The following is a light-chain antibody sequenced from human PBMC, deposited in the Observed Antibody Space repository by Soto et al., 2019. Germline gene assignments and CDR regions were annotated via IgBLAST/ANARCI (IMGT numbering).Light chain of an antibody. CDR2: DVS. CDR1: SSDVGGYNY. J-gene: IGLJ2*01. Sequence: QSALTQPASVSGSPGQSITISCTGTSSDVGGYNYVSWYQQHPGKAPKLMIYDVSNRPSGVSNRFSGSKSGNTASLTISGLQAGDEADYYCSSYTSTSTYVVFGGGTKLPVL. CDR3: SSYTSTSTYVV. V-gene: IGLV2-14*01.